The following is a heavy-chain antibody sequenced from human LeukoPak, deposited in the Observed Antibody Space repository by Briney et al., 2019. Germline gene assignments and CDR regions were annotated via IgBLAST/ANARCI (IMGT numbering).Heavy chain of an antibody. Sequence: SETLSLTCAVYGGSFGGYYWSWIRQPSGKGLEWIGEINHSGSTNYNPSLKSRVTISVDTSKNQFSLKLSSVTAADTAVYYCAQDYYDSSGYISYWGQGTLVTVSS. CDR1: GGSFGGYY. V-gene: IGHV4-34*01. J-gene: IGHJ4*02. CDR2: INHSGST. CDR3: AQDYYDSSGYISY. D-gene: IGHD3-22*01.